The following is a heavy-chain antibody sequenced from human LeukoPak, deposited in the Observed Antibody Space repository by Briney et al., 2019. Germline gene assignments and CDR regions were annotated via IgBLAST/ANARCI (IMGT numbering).Heavy chain of an antibody. J-gene: IGHJ4*02. Sequence: SQTLSLTCAISGDSVSSNSASWNWFRQSPSRGLEWLGRTFYTSKWNNDYAVSVKSRITINPDTSKNHFSLQLNSVTPEDTAVYYCARRRYYDYTGFFVYWGQGTLVTVSS. CDR3: ARRRYYDYTGFFVY. CDR1: GDSVSSNSAS. CDR2: TFYTSKWNN. V-gene: IGHV6-1*01. D-gene: IGHD3-22*01.